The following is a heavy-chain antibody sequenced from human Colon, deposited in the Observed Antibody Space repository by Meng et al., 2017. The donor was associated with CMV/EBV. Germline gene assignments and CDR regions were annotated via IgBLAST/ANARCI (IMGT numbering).Heavy chain of an antibody. CDR2: MNPNSGNT. Sequence: ASVKVSCKASGYTFTSYDINWVRQATGQGLEWMGWMNPNSGNTGYAQKFQGRVTMTRNTSISTAYMEQSSLRSEDTAVYYCARFDMGDSSSSPYYYYGMDVWGQGTTVTVSS. J-gene: IGHJ6*02. V-gene: IGHV1-8*01. D-gene: IGHD6-6*01. CDR3: ARFDMGDSSSSPYYYYGMDV. CDR1: GYTFTSYD.